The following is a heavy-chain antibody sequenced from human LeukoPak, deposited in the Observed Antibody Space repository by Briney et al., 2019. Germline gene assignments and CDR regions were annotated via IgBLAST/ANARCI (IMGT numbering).Heavy chain of an antibody. Sequence: ASVKVSCKASGGTFSSYAISWVRQAPGQGLEWMGGIIPIFGTANYAQKFQGRVTITADESTSTAYMELSSLRSEDTAVYYCARGNLNTAPSYYYYGMDVWGQGTTVTVSS. CDR3: ARGNLNTAPSYYYYGMDV. J-gene: IGHJ6*02. D-gene: IGHD4-17*01. CDR2: IIPIFGTA. CDR1: GGTFSSYA. V-gene: IGHV1-69*13.